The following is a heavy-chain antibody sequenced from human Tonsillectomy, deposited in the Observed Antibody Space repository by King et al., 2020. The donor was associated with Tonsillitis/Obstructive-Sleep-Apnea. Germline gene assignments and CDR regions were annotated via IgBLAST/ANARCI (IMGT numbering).Heavy chain of an antibody. J-gene: IGHJ4*02. CDR2: IYYSGST. CDR1: GASISSSSSY. CDR3: ARTEWVVHLAVY. Sequence: QLQESGPGLVKPSETLSLTCTVSGASISSSSSYWGWIRQPPGKGLEWIGSIYYSGSTYYNPSLKSRVTISVDTSKNQFSLKLSSVTAADTAVYYCARTEWVVHLAVYWGQGTLVTVSS. V-gene: IGHV4-39*01. D-gene: IGHD6-19*01.